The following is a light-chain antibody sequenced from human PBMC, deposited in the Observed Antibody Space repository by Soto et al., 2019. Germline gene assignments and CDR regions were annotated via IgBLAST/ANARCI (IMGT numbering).Light chain of an antibody. V-gene: IGKV3-20*01. CDR1: QSVSSNY. CDR2: GAS. Sequence: EIVLTQSPGTVSLSPGERATLSCRASQSVSSNYLAWYQQKPGQAPRLLIYGASIRATGIPDRFSGSGSGTDFTLTISRLEPEDFAVYYCQQYGRLPRTFGQGTKVEIK. J-gene: IGKJ1*01. CDR3: QQYGRLPRT.